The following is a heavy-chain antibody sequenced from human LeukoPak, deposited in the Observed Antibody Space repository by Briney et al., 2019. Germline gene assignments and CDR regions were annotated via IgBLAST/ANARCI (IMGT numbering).Heavy chain of an antibody. CDR2: IYPGDSDT. Sequence: GESLKISCKTSGYKFTSQWIGWVRQMPGKGLEWMRIIYPGDSDTRYSPSFQGQVTISADKSISTAYLQWSSLKASDTAMYYCARSSKDYYDSSGYADYWGQGTLVTVSS. CDR3: ARSSKDYYDSSGYADY. CDR1: GYKFTSQW. J-gene: IGHJ4*02. D-gene: IGHD3-22*01. V-gene: IGHV5-51*01.